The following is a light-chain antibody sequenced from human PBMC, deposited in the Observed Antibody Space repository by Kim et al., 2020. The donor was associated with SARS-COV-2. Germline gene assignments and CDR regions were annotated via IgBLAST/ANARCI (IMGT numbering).Light chain of an antibody. J-gene: IGKJ1*01. V-gene: IGKV3-15*01. Sequence: SQGERATLSCRASQSVSSNLAWYHQKPGQAPRLLIYGASTRATGIPARFSGSGSGTEFTLTISSLQSEDFAVYYCQQYNNWPPWTFGQGTKVDIK. CDR1: QSVSSN. CDR2: GAS. CDR3: QQYNNWPPWT.